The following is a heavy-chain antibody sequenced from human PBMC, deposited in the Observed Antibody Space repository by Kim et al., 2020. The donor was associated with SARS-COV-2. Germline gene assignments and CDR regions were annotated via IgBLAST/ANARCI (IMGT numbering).Heavy chain of an antibody. CDR2: INAGNGNT. CDR3: ARGGRSSTSGCYYYFFMDV. D-gene: IGHD6-25*01. V-gene: IGHV1-3*01. CDR1: GYTFTSYA. Sequence: ASVKVSCKASGYTFTSYAMHWVRQAPGQRLEWMGWINAGNGNTKYSQKFQGRVTITRDTSASTAYMELSSLRSEDTAVYYCARGGRSSTSGCYYYFFMDVWGKGPTVTVSS. J-gene: IGHJ6*03.